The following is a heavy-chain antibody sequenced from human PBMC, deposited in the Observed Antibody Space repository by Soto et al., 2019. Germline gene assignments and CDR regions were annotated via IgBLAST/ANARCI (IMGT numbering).Heavy chain of an antibody. CDR2: IDPSDSYT. J-gene: IGHJ6*04. V-gene: IGHV5-10-1*01. CDR1: GCNIVSFW. CDR3: ARHSRDDILTGYLYYGMDV. Sequence: NGSGCNIVSFWGRGVIQIKGKGLKWMGRIDPSDSYTNYSPSFQGHVTISADKSISTAYLQWSSLKASDTAMYYCARHSRDDILTGYLYYGMDVWGKGTTVTGTS. D-gene: IGHD3-9*01.